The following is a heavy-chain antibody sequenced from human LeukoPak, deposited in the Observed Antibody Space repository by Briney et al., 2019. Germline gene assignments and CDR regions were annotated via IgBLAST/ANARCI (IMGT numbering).Heavy chain of an antibody. V-gene: IGHV3-15*01. J-gene: IGHJ4*02. CDR2: IKSKIDGGTT. Sequence: TAGGSLRLSCAASGFTFGSYWMSWVRQAPGKGLEWVGLIKSKIDGGTTAYAAPVKGRFTISRDDSKNTLYLQMNSLKTEDTAVYYCTTLTMKLVHPDSWGQGTLVTVSS. CDR3: TTLTMKLVHPDS. CDR1: GFTFGSYW. D-gene: IGHD3-22*01.